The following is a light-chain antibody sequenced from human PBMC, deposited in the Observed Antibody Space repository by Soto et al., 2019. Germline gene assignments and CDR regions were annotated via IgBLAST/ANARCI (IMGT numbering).Light chain of an antibody. V-gene: IGKV3-20*01. Sequence: EIVLTQSPGTLSLSPGERATLSCRASQSVSSNYLAWYQQKPGQAPRLLIYGASSRATGIPDRFSGSGSGTDFTLTISRLEPEDFAVYYCQQYVSSPRWTLGQGTKVDIK. CDR3: QQYVSSPRWT. CDR1: QSVSSNY. J-gene: IGKJ1*01. CDR2: GAS.